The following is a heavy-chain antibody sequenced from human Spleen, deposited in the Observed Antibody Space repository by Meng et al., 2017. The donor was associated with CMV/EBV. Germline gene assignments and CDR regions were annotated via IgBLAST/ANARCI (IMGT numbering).Heavy chain of an antibody. Sequence: SGDSPWSWIRQPPGKGLEWIGYIYYSGSTYYNPSLKSRVTISEDTSKNQFSLKLSSVTAADTAVYYCARSEGGYCSSTSCSNWFDPWGQGTLVTVSS. CDR2: IYYSGST. V-gene: IGHV4-30-4*08. CDR3: ARSEGGYCSSTSCSNWFDP. CDR1: SGDSP. J-gene: IGHJ5*02. D-gene: IGHD2-2*01.